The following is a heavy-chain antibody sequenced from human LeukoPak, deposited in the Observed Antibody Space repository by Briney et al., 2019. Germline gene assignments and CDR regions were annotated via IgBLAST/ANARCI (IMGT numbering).Heavy chain of an antibody. J-gene: IGHJ1*01. CDR3: ATYSSLNRREFQY. V-gene: IGHV3-7*01. D-gene: IGHD3-22*01. CDR2: IKTEGGEQ. CDR1: GFTFSSYW. Sequence: GGSLRLSCAASGFTFSSYWMSWVRQAPGKGLQWVANIKTEGGEQYYVDSVKGRFTLSRDNAKNSLYLQMNSLRAEDTAVYYCATYSSLNRREFQYWGQGTLLTVSS.